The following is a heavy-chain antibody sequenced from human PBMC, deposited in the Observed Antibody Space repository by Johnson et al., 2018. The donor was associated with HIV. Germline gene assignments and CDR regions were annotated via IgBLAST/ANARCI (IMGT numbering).Heavy chain of an antibody. V-gene: IGHV3-20*04. CDR3: AKDVSSGWPVGWRAFDI. Sequence: VQLVESGGGVVRPGGSLRLPCAASGFTFDDYGMSWVRQAPGKGLEWVSGINWNGGSTGYADSVKGRFTISRDNAKNSLYLQMNSLRAEDTALSYCAKDVSSGWPVGWRAFDIWGQGTMVTVSS. J-gene: IGHJ3*02. CDR1: GFTFDDYG. CDR2: INWNGGST. D-gene: IGHD6-19*01.